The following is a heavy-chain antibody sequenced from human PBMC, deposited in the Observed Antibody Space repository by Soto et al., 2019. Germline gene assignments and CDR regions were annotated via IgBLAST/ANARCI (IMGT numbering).Heavy chain of an antibody. CDR2: IYYSGST. D-gene: IGHD2-15*01. J-gene: IGHJ6*02. CDR1: GGSISSYY. V-gene: IGHV4-59*01. CDR3: ARIGVYCSGGRCLGYYGLDV. Sequence: SETLSLTCTVSGGSISSYYWSWIRQPPGKGLEWIGYIYYSGSTNYNPSLKSRVTISVDTSKNQFSLKLSSVTAADTAVYYCARIGVYCSGGRCLGYYGLDVWGQRPKATVSS.